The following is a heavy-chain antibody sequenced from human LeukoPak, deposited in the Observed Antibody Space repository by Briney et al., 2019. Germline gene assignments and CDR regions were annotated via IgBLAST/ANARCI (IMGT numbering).Heavy chain of an antibody. V-gene: IGHV4-38-2*01. Sequence: SETLSLTCAVSSYSISSGYYWGWIRQPPGKGPEWIASMYHSGSTYYTPSLKDRVTISIDTSKNPFSLNLSSVTAADTAVYYCARSWNYGRAAEAFDIWGQGTMVTASS. D-gene: IGHD1-7*01. CDR2: MYHSGST. CDR3: ARSWNYGRAAEAFDI. J-gene: IGHJ3*02. CDR1: SYSISSGYY.